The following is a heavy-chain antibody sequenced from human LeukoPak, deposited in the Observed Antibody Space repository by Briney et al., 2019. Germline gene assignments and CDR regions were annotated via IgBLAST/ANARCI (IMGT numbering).Heavy chain of an antibody. V-gene: IGHV1-69*05. CDR3: ARDDGSATMGFDS. D-gene: IGHD1-26*01. CDR1: GSTFSRSA. J-gene: IGHJ4*02. Sequence: ASVKVSCKASGSTFSRSAIISVRQAPGQSLQWMGGVIPILGTTNYAQRFQDRVSITTDDSTSTSYMEFRSLRSVDTAVYYCARDDGSATMGFDSWGQGTLVTVSS. CDR2: VIPILGTT.